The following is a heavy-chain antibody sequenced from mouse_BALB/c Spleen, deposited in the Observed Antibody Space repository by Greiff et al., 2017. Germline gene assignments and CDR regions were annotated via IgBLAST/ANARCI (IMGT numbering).Heavy chain of an antibody. CDR3: TRRVYGSKDWYFDV. CDR2: IYPGNSDT. D-gene: IGHD1-1*01. J-gene: IGHJ1*01. CDR1: GYTFTSYW. V-gene: IGHV1-5*01. Sequence: EVQLQQSGTVLARPGASVKMSCKASGYTFTSYWMHWVKQRPGQGLEWIGAIYPGNSDTSYNQKFKGKATLTAVTSTSTAYMELSSLTNEDSAVYYCTRRVYGSKDWYFDVWGAGTTVTVSS.